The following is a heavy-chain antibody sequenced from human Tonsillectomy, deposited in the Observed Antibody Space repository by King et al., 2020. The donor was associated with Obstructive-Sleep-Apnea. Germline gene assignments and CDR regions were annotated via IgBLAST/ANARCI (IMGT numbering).Heavy chain of an antibody. D-gene: IGHD5-18*01. CDR2: IRLYSCSI. V-gene: IGHV3-9*01. CDR1: GFSFDDYA. Sequence: QLVGSGGCLVQPGRSLRLSCAASGFSFDDYAMHWVRQAPGKGLEWVPGIRLYSCSIGVADSVKGRFTHSRDNAKNSLYLQMNSLRAEDTALYYCAKSRYSYGLPDYWGQGTLVTVSS. CDR3: AKSRYSYGLPDY. J-gene: IGHJ4*02.